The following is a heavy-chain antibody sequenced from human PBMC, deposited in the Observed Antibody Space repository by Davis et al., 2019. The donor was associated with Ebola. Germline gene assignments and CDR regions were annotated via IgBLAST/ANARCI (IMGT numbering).Heavy chain of an antibody. V-gene: IGHV1-18*04. CDR2: ISAYNGNT. CDR1: GYTFTSYG. J-gene: IGHJ4*02. Sequence: ASVKVSCKASGYTFTSYGISWVRQAPGQGLEWMGWISAYNGNTNYAQKLQGRVTMTTDTSTSTAYMELRSLRSDDTAVYYCARDRRWLQHLGFDYWGQGTLVTVSS. D-gene: IGHD5-24*01. CDR3: ARDRRWLQHLGFDY.